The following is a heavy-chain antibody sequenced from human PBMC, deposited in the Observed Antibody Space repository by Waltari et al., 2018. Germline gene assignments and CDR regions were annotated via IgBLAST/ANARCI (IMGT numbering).Heavy chain of an antibody. Sequence: QVQLQESGPGLVKPSETLSLTCTVSGGSISSHYWSWIRQPPGKGLEWIGYIYYSGSTNYNPSLKSRVTISVDTSKNQFSLKLSSVTAADTAVYYCARAVGVDSGYDPYYFDYWGQGTLVTVSS. J-gene: IGHJ4*02. D-gene: IGHD5-12*01. CDR1: GGSISSHY. CDR2: IYYSGST. V-gene: IGHV4-59*11. CDR3: ARAVGVDSGYDPYYFDY.